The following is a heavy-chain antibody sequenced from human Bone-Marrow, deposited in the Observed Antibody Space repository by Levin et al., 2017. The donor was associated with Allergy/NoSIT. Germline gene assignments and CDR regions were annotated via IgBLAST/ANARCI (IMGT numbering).Heavy chain of an antibody. CDR2: WHPDDAAA. CDR1: DHSVTELA. J-gene: IGHJ6*02. V-gene: IGHV1-24*01. CDR3: ATGYYYHTCGYYWYYGMDV. D-gene: IGHD3-22*01. Sequence: GESLKISCKIVDHSVTELAIHWVRQAPGKGLEWVGGWHPDDAAAKYAPHLRDRVTVTEDTSTDTAFMELRSLKSEDTAVYFCATGYYYHTCGYYWYYGMDVWGQGTTVTVSS.